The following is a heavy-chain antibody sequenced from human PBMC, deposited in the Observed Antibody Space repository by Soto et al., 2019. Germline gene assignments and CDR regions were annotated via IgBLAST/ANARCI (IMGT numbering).Heavy chain of an antibody. CDR3: ERFRDGYTFDY. Sequence: KPSETLSLTCTISGGSISGYYWSWVRRPPGKGLDWIGYIYYTGSTNYNPSLKSRVTISVDPSKNQFSLHLSSVTAADTAVYYCERFRDGYTFDYWGRGTMVTVYS. J-gene: IGHJ4*02. V-gene: IGHV4-59*01. D-gene: IGHD5-12*01. CDR2: IYYTGST. CDR1: GGSISGYY.